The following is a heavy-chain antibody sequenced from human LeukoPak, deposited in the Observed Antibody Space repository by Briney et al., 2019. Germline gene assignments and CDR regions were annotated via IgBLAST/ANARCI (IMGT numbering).Heavy chain of an antibody. Sequence: SETLSLTCTVSGYSISSGYYWGWIRQPPGKGLEWIGSIYHSGSTYYNPSLKSRVTISVDKSKNQFSLKLSSVTAADTAVYYCARVSIAARRIDYWGQGTLVTVSS. CDR3: ARVSIAARRIDY. V-gene: IGHV4-38-2*02. J-gene: IGHJ4*02. CDR1: GYSISSGYY. CDR2: IYHSGST. D-gene: IGHD6-6*01.